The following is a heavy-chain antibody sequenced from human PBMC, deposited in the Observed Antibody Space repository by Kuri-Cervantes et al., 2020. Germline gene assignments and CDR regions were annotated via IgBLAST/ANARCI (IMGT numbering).Heavy chain of an antibody. D-gene: IGHD2-21*01. CDR2: MHERGST. CDR1: GYSISSGYY. V-gene: IGHV4-38-2*02. Sequence: ESLKISCTVSGYSISSGYYWGWIRQPPGKGLEWIGSMHERGSTYYNPSLKSRVTISGDTSKNQFSLKLTAVTAADTAVYYCARGLVYYYMDVWGKGTTVTVSS. J-gene: IGHJ6*03. CDR3: ARGLVYYYMDV.